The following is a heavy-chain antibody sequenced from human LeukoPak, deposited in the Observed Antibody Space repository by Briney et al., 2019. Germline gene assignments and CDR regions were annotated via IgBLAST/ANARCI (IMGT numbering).Heavy chain of an antibody. V-gene: IGHV3-23*01. J-gene: IGHJ3*01. Sequence: GGSLRLSCVASGFTFSSYAMSWVRQAPGKGLEWVSGISGSGDDTYYAESVKGRFTVSRDSSKKTLSLQMNSLTVADTAVYYCAILPILDVAGAKQDLDRWGQGTMVTVSS. CDR3: AILPILDVAGAKQDLDR. CDR1: GFTFSSYA. CDR2: ISGSGDDT. D-gene: IGHD3-3*01.